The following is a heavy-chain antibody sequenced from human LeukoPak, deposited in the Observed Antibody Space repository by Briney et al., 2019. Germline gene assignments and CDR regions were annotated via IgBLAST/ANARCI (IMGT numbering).Heavy chain of an antibody. CDR2: INSDGSGA. CDR3: TSRIGSGDY. CDR1: GFSFSTYW. Sequence: GVSLRLSCAASGFSFSTYWIHWVRQAPGKGLVWVSRINSDGSGATHADSVKGRFTISRDNAKNTVYLQMNSLRVEDTAVYFCTSRIGSGDYWGQGTPVTVSS. J-gene: IGHJ4*02. V-gene: IGHV3-74*01. D-gene: IGHD3-10*01.